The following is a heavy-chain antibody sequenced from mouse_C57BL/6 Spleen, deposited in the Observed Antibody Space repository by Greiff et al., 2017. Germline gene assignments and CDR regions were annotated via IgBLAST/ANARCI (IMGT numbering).Heavy chain of an antibody. CDR1: GFNIKNTY. J-gene: IGHJ2*01. CDR2: IDPANGNT. CDR3: APNYYGSSYFDY. V-gene: IGHV14-3*01. D-gene: IGHD1-1*01. Sequence: EVQLQQSVAELVRPGASVKLSCTASGFNIKNTYMHWVKQRPEQGLEWIGRIDPANGNTKYAPKFQGKATITADTSSNTAYLQLSSLASEDTAIDYCAPNYYGSSYFDYWGQGTTLTVSS.